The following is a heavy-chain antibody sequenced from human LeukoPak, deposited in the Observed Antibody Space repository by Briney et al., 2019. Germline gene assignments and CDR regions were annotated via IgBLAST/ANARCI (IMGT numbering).Heavy chain of an antibody. CDR3: ARARLSIVRGITNFDY. Sequence: PSETLSLTCTVSGGSISSRTYYWGWIRQPPGKGLEWIGSINYSGSTFYNPSLKSRVTISVDTSKNQFSLILSSVTAADTAVYFCARARLSIVRGITNFDYWGQGTVVTVSS. J-gene: IGHJ4*02. CDR2: INYSGST. D-gene: IGHD3-10*01. V-gene: IGHV4-39*01. CDR1: GGSISSRTYY.